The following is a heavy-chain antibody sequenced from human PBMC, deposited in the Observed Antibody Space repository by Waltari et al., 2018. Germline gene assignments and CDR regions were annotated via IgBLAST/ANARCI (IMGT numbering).Heavy chain of an antibody. J-gene: IGHJ3*02. Sequence: QVQLVQSGAEVKKPGASVQVSCKASGYTFTSYGISWVRQAPGQGLEWIGWISAYNGNTNYAQKRQGRVTMTTDTSTSTAYMELRSLRSDDTAVYYCARDNSRIAVGADAFDIWGQGTMVTVSS. CDR3: ARDNSRIAVGADAFDI. CDR1: GYTFTSYG. CDR2: ISAYNGNT. D-gene: IGHD6-19*01. V-gene: IGHV1-18*01.